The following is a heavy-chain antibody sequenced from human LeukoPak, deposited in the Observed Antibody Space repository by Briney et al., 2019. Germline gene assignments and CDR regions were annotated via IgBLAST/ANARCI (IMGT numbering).Heavy chain of an antibody. CDR2: ISSSSSTI. Sequence: GGSLRLSCEASEFTFSSYSMNWVRQAPGKGLEWVSYISSSSSTIYYAESVKGRFTISRDNAKNSLYLQMNSLRVEDTAVYYCARSRVNSASYPLEYWGQGTLVTVSS. V-gene: IGHV3-48*01. J-gene: IGHJ4*02. CDR3: ARSRVNSASYPLEY. D-gene: IGHD1-26*01. CDR1: EFTFSSYS.